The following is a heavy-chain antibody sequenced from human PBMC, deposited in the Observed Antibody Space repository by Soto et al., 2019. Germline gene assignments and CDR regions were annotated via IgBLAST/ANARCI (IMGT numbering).Heavy chain of an antibody. V-gene: IGHV5-51*01. CDR2: IYPGDSDT. D-gene: IGHD3-22*01. CDR1: GYSFTSYW. Sequence: GESLKISCKGSGYSFTSYWIGWVRQMPGKGLEWMGIIYPGDSDTRYRPSFQGQVTISVDKSISTAYLLWSSLKASDTAIYYCARVAYDSTGYYLYYFDYWGQGTLVTVSS. J-gene: IGHJ4*02. CDR3: ARVAYDSTGYYLYYFDY.